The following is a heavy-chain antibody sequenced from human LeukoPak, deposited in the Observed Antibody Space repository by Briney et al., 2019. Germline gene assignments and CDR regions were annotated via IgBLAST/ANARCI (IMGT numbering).Heavy chain of an antibody. Sequence: GGSLRLSCATSGFTFSDYYMSWIRQAPGKGPEWVSYISSSSTYINSADSVKGRFTISRDYPKSPLYLQMSSLRAEDTAVYYCARQGGDILTGYLDYWGQGTLVTVSS. CDR1: GFTFSDYY. J-gene: IGHJ4*02. V-gene: IGHV3-11*03. CDR3: ARQGGDILTGYLDY. D-gene: IGHD3-9*01. CDR2: ISSSSTYI.